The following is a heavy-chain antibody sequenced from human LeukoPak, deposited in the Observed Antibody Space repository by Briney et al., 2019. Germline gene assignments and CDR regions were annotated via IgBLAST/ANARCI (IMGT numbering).Heavy chain of an antibody. D-gene: IGHD5/OR15-5a*01. Sequence: SETLSLTCTVSGASISSYYASWIRHPPGRGLEWIGSIYYSGSTNYNPSLKSRVTISIDTSKNQFSLRLTSVTAADTAVYFCATLVSTRYYFDYWGQGTLVTVSS. J-gene: IGHJ4*02. CDR3: ATLVSTRYYFDY. V-gene: IGHV4-59*08. CDR2: IYYSGST. CDR1: GASISSYY.